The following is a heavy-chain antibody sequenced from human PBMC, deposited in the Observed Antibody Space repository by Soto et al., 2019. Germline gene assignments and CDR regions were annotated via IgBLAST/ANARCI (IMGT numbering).Heavy chain of an antibody. J-gene: IGHJ3*02. CDR3: AAGGYSSSSASPDAFDI. V-gene: IGHV3-33*01. CDR2: IWYDGSNK. D-gene: IGHD6-6*01. CDR1: GFTFSSYG. Sequence: GGSLRLSCAASGFTFSSYGMHWVRQAPGKGLEWVAVIWYDGSNKYYADSVKGRFTISRDNSKNTLYLQMNSLRAEDTAVYYCAAGGYSSSSASPDAFDIWGKGTMVTVS.